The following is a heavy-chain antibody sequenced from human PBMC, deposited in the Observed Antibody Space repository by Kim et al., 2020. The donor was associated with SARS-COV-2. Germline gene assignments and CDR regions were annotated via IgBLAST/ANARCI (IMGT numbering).Heavy chain of an antibody. V-gene: IGHV3-23*01. CDR3: AKLDMGYCSGGSCYDDY. Sequence: KGRFTISRDNAKNTLYLQMNSLRAEDTAVYYCAKLDMGYCSGGSCYDDYWGQGTLVTVSS. D-gene: IGHD2-15*01. J-gene: IGHJ4*02.